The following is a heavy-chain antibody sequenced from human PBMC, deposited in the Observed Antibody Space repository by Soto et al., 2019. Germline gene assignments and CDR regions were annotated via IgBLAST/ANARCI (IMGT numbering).Heavy chain of an antibody. CDR1: GFSLSSTRMA. CDR3: AHIVVAGLGYYFDY. V-gene: IGHV2-5*02. D-gene: IGHD6-19*01. J-gene: IGHJ4*02. Sequence: QITLKESGPTLVKPTQTLTLTCTFSGFSLSSTRMAVGWIRQPPGKALEWLALIYWDDDKRYSPFLKSRLTITKDTSKNQVVLTMSNMDPVDTARYYCAHIVVAGLGYYFDYGGQGTRVTVSS. CDR2: IYWDDDK.